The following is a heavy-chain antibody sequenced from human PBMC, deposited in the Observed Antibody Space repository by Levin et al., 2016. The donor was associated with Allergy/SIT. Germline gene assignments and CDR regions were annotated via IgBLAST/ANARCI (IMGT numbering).Heavy chain of an antibody. CDR1: GYTFTSYG. CDR2: ISAYNGNT. J-gene: IGHJ4*02. V-gene: IGHV1-18*01. D-gene: IGHD6-13*01. CDR3: ARDWGTLIAAAGTPLYYFDY. Sequence: ASVKVSCKASGYTFTSYGISWVRQAPGQGLEWMGWISAYNGNTNYAQKLQGRVTMTRDTSTSTVYMELSSLRSEDTAVYYCARDWGTLIAAAGTPLYYFDYWGQGTLVTVSS.